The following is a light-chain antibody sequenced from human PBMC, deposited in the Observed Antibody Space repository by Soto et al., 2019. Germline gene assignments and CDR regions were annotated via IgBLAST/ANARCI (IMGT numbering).Light chain of an antibody. CDR2: RSD. CDR3: AAWDDRLNGVL. J-gene: IGLJ2*01. Sequence: QSVLTQPPSASGAPGQRVTISCSGSSSNIGSHYVYWYQQLPGTAPKVLIYRSDKRPSGGPDRFSVSKSDTSASLAISGLRSEDEADYYCAAWDDRLNGVLFGGGTQLTVL. CDR1: SSNIGSHY. V-gene: IGLV1-47*01.